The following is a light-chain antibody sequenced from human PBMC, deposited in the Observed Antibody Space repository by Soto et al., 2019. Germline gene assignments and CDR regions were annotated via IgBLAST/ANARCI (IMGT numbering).Light chain of an antibody. J-gene: IGKJ1*01. V-gene: IGKV3-15*01. CDR1: QSVSNN. CDR3: QQCVTWPKT. Sequence: EIVMTQSPATLSVSPGERATLSCRASQSVSNNLAWYQQKPGQAPRLLIHGASTRATGIPARFSGSGSGTEFTLTISSLQSEDFAVYYCQQCVTWPKTFGQGTKVEIK. CDR2: GAS.